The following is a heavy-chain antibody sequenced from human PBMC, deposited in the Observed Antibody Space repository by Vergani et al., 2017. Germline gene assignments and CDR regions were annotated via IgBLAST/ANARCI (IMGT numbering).Heavy chain of an antibody. V-gene: IGHV3-15*01. CDR1: GFTFSNAW. CDR2: IKSKTDGGTT. D-gene: IGHD3-3*01. J-gene: IGHJ4*02. CDR3: TTGARITIFGVVEHKDY. Sequence: EVQLVESGGGLVKPGGSLRLSCAASGFTFSNAWMSWVRQAPGKGLEWVGRIKSKTDGGTTDYAAPVKGRFTISRDDSKNTLYLQMNSLKTEDTAVYYCTTGARITIFGVVEHKDYWGQGTLVTVSS.